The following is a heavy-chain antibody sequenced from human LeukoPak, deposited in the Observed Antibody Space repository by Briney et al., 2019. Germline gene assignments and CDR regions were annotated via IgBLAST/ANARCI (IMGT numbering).Heavy chain of an antibody. V-gene: IGHV3-7*01. CDR2: IKQDGSEK. D-gene: IGHD5/OR15-5a*01. CDR1: GFTVSSNY. Sequence: GGSLRLSCAASGFTVSSNYMSWVRQTPGKGLEWVANIKQDGSEKYYVDSVKGRFTISRDNAKNSLYLQMNSLRAEDTAVYYCAREGSTLWGQGTLVTVSS. J-gene: IGHJ4*02. CDR3: AREGSTL.